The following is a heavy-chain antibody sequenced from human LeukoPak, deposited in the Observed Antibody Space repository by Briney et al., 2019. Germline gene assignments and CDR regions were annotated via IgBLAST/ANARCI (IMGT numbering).Heavy chain of an antibody. CDR1: GVSISNYY. V-gene: IGHV4-59*01. CDR2: IYYTGST. Sequence: KASETLSLTCTVSGVSISNYYWNWIRQPPGKGLEWIGYIYYTGSTNYNPSLKSRVTMSVDTSKNQFSLSLKSVTPEDTAVYYCARNLIPEQLVLNFWGQGTLVTVSS. CDR3: ARNLIPEQLVLNF. J-gene: IGHJ4*02. D-gene: IGHD6-13*01.